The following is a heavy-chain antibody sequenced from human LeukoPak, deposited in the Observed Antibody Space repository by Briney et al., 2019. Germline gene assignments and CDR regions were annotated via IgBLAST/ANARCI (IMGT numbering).Heavy chain of an antibody. CDR1: GGSFSGYY. CDR2: INHSGST. J-gene: IGHJ5*02. Sequence: SGTLSLTCAVYGGSFSGYYWSWIRQPPGKGLEWIGEINHSGSTNYNPSLKSRVTISVDTSKNQFSLKLSSVTAADTAVYYCARATRAAAGACWFDPWGQGTLVTVSS. CDR3: ARATRAAAGACWFDP. V-gene: IGHV4-34*01. D-gene: IGHD6-13*01.